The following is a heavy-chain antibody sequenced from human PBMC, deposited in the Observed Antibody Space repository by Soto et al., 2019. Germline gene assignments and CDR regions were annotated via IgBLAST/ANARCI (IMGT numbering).Heavy chain of an antibody. CDR2: MHYTGFS. CDR1: GDSVTSHY. D-gene: IGHD5-12*01. V-gene: IGHV4-59*02. J-gene: IGHJ6*03. Sequence: PSETLSLTCSFSGDSVTSHYLTWIRQSPGKGPEWIGYMHYTGFSHYNPSLKSRLTISVDTSKNQFSLKLSSVTAADTGVYYCARVQNGYHYLGFMDVWGKGTTVTVSS. CDR3: ARVQNGYHYLGFMDV.